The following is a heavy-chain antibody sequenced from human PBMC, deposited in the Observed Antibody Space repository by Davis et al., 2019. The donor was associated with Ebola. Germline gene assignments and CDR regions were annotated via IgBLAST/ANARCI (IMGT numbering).Heavy chain of an antibody. Sequence: SCAASGFTFSDYYMSWIRQAPGKGLEWVSYISSSGSTIYYADSVKGRFTISRDNAKNSLYLQMNSLRAEDTAVYYCARVDYGDYALFDYWGQGTLVTVSS. J-gene: IGHJ4*02. V-gene: IGHV3-11*04. D-gene: IGHD4-17*01. CDR2: ISSSGSTI. CDR1: GFTFSDYY. CDR3: ARVDYGDYALFDY.